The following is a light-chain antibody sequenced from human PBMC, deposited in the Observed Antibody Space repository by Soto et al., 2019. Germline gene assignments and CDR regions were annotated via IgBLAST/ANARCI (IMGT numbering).Light chain of an antibody. Sequence: ALTQPPSASGTPGQTVTISCSISSPNVGTNPVAWYQQLPGTAPKLLIYTNSQRPLGVPVRFSGSKSGTSASLAISGLQSEDEGDYYCATWDDNVYVFGTGTKVTVL. CDR2: TNS. J-gene: IGLJ1*01. V-gene: IGLV1-44*01. CDR3: ATWDDNVYV. CDR1: SPNVGTNP.